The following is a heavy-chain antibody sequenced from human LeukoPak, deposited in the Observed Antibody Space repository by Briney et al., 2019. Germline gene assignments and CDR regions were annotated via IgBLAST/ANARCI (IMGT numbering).Heavy chain of an antibody. D-gene: IGHD1-26*01. CDR1: GFTFSDYY. CDR3: ARVRYSGSYYEDY. Sequence: PGGSLRLSCAASGFTFSDYYMSWLRQAPGKGLEWVSYISSSGSTIYYADSVKGRFTISRDNAKNSLYLQMNSLRAEDTAVYYCARVRYSGSYYEDYWGQGTLVTVSS. J-gene: IGHJ4*02. V-gene: IGHV3-11*01. CDR2: ISSSGSTI.